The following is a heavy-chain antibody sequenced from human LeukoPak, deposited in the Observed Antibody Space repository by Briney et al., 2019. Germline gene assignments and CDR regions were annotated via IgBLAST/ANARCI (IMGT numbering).Heavy chain of an antibody. CDR1: GFTFSSYA. V-gene: IGHV3-30*02. J-gene: IGHJ4*02. Sequence: GGSLRLSCAASGFTFSSYAMHWVRQAPGKGLEWVAFIRYDGSYKYYADSVKGRFTISRDNSKNTLYLQMNSLRADDTAVYYCAKVRYQLLIDYWGQGTLVTVSS. CDR3: AKVRYQLLIDY. CDR2: IRYDGSYK. D-gene: IGHD2-2*01.